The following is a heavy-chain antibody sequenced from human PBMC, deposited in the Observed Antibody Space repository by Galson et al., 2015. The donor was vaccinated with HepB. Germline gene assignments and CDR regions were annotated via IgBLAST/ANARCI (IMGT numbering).Heavy chain of an antibody. J-gene: IGHJ6*02. D-gene: IGHD6-19*01. Sequence: SVKASCKASGYTFTNYGISWVRQAPGQGLEWMGWISAYNGNTKYAQKLQGRVTMTTDTSTSTAYMELRSLRSDDTAVYYCARDRHSSAWYVPGVHNGMDVWGQGTTVTVSS. CDR1: GYTFTNYG. CDR3: ARDRHSSAWYVPGVHNGMDV. CDR2: ISAYNGNT. V-gene: IGHV1-18*01.